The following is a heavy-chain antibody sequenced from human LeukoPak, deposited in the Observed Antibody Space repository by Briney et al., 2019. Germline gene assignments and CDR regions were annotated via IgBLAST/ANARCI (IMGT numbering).Heavy chain of an antibody. CDR2: ISGVDGST. D-gene: IGHD3-22*01. V-gene: IGHV3-23*01. Sequence: PGGSLRLSRAASGFSFSNYAMSWVRQAPGKGLEWVSRISGVDGSTYYADSVKGRFTISRDNSKNTLFLQMKSLRAEDTALYYCAQESGHYYDSSGYYPFAYWGQGALVTVSS. J-gene: IGHJ4*02. CDR3: AQESGHYYDSSGYYPFAY. CDR1: GFSFSNYA.